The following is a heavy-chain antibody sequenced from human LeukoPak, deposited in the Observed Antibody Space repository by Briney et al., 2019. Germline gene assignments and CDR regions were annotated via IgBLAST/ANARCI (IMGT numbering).Heavy chain of an antibody. J-gene: IGHJ6*03. CDR1: GYSFTSYW. CDR3: ARHVSRFDWSPYYYYYMDA. D-gene: IGHD3-9*01. Sequence: GESLKISCKGSGYSFTSYWIGWVRQMPGKGLEWMGIIYPGDSDTRYSPSFQGQVTISADKSISTAYLQWSSLKASDTAMYYCARHVSRFDWSPYYYYYMDAWGKGTTVTISS. V-gene: IGHV5-51*01. CDR2: IYPGDSDT.